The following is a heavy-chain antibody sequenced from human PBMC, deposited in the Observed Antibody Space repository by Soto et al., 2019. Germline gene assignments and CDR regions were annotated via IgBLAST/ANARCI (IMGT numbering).Heavy chain of an antibody. Sequence: SETLSLTCTVSGGSISTSTYYWGWVRQPPGKGLEWIGTISYSGSTYYNPSLKSRVTISVDASKNQFSLKLTSVTAADTAVYYCARRDSSGYYGHWGLGTLVTVSS. J-gene: IGHJ4*02. CDR1: GGSISTSTYY. CDR2: ISYSGST. D-gene: IGHD3-22*01. CDR3: ARRDSSGYYGH. V-gene: IGHV4-39*01.